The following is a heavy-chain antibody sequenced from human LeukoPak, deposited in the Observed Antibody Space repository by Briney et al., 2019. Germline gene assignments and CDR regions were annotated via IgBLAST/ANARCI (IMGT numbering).Heavy chain of an antibody. J-gene: IGHJ4*02. Sequence: ASVKVSCKASGYTFTSYGISWVRQAPGQGLEWMGWISAYNGNTNYAQKLQGRVTMTTDTSTSTAYMELRSLRSDDTAVYYCARDRGGGVVPAAWDYWGQGTLVTVSS. CDR3: ARDRGGGVVPAAWDY. D-gene: IGHD2-2*01. V-gene: IGHV1-18*01. CDR1: GYTFTSYG. CDR2: ISAYNGNT.